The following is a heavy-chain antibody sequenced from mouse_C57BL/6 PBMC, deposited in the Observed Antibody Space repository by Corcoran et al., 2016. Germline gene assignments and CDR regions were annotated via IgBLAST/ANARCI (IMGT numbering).Heavy chain of an antibody. CDR1: GYTFTTYG. D-gene: IGHD2-5*01. J-gene: IGHJ1*02. V-gene: IGHV9-3*01. CDR3: ARDSNWYFDV. CDR2: MNIYSGVP. Sequence: QIQLVQSGPELKKPGETVKISCKASGYTFTTYGMSWMKQAPGKGLKWMGWMNIYSGVPTYADDFKGRFALSLETSASTAYLEINNLKSEDTATYFCARDSNWYFDVWGIGTTFTLSS.